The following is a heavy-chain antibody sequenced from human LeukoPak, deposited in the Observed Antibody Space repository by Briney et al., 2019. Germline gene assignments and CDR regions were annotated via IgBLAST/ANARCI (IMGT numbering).Heavy chain of an antibody. V-gene: IGHV3-30*18. CDR1: GFTFSSYG. Sequence: GGSLRLSCAASGFTFSSYGMHWVRQAPGKGLEWVAVISYDGSNKYYADSVKGRFTISRDNSKDTLYLQMNSLRAEDTAVYYCAKDTASFDYWGQGTLVTVFS. CDR2: ISYDGSNK. D-gene: IGHD5-18*01. CDR3: AKDTASFDY. J-gene: IGHJ4*02.